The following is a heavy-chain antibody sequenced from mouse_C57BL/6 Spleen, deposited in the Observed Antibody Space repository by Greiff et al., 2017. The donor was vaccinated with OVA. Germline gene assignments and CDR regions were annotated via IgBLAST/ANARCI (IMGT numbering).Heavy chain of an antibody. CDR3: TTIGNFYYFDY. CDR2: IDPENGDT. V-gene: IGHV14-4*01. CDR1: GFNIKDDY. J-gene: IGHJ2*01. Sequence: EVQLQQSGAELVRPGASVKLSCTASGFNIKDDYMHWVKQRPEQGLEWIGWIDPENGDTEYASKFQGKATITADTSSNTAYLQLSSLTSEDTAVYYCTTIGNFYYFDYWGQGTTLTVSS. D-gene: IGHD2-1*01.